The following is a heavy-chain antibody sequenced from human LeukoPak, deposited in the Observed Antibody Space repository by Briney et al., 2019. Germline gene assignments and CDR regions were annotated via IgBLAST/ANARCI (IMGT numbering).Heavy chain of an antibody. CDR2: ISPILGVN. CDR3: AAVYDGAAGYFDL. V-gene: IGHV1-69*02. Sequence: VASVKVSCKASGGTFSTYPITWVRQAPGQGLEWMGRISPILGVNYYALKFQGRLTISADKSMITAYMDLTNVTSEDTAVYYCAAVYDGAAGYFDLWGRGTLITVSS. CDR1: GGTFSTYP. J-gene: IGHJ2*01. D-gene: IGHD3-22*01.